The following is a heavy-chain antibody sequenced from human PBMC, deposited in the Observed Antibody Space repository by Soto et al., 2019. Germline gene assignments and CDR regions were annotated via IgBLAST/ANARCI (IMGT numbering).Heavy chain of an antibody. Sequence: LRLSCAASGFTFSTYAMNWVRQAPGKGLEWVSGISGSGDSTYYADSVKGRFTVSRDNSKNTLYLQMNSLRAEDTAVFYCAKERSSRWIFYYCGQGSLVP. D-gene: IGHD6-19*01. CDR1: GFTFSTYA. J-gene: IGHJ4*02. CDR2: ISGSGDST. CDR3: AKERSSRWIFYY. V-gene: IGHV3-23*01.